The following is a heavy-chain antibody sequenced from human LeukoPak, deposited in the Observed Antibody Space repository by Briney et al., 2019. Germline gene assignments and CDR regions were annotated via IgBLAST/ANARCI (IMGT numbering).Heavy chain of an antibody. J-gene: IGHJ4*02. V-gene: IGHV3-15*01. D-gene: IGHD1-26*01. CDR3: ARDGRVTVGATRYGY. Sequence: PGGSLRLSCAASGIIFTNAWMSWVRQAPGKGLEWVGRVKRRTDSGTTDYAAPVKGRFTISRDDSKRTLYLQMNSLKTEDTAVYYCARDGRVTVGATRYGYWGQGTLVTVSS. CDR1: GIIFTNAW. CDR2: VKRRTDSGTT.